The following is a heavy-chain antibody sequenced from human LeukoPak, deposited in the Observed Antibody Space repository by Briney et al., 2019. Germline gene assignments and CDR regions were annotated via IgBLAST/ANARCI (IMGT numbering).Heavy chain of an antibody. CDR1: GFTFSSYW. J-gene: IGHJ4*02. CDR2: IKQDGSEK. Sequence: PGGSLRLSCAASGFTFSSYWMSWVRQAPGKGLEWVANIKQDGSEKYYVDSVKGRFTISRDNAKNSLYLQMNSLRAEDTAVYYCARDSRPWLGDLYYFDYWGQGTLVTVSS. CDR3: ARDSRPWLGDLYYFDY. V-gene: IGHV3-7*01. D-gene: IGHD3-22*01.